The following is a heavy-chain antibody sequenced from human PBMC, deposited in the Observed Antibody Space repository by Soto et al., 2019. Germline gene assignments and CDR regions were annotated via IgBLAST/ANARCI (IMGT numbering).Heavy chain of an antibody. V-gene: IGHV1-69*01. J-gene: IGHJ4*02. Sequence: QEQLVQSGAEVTKPRSSVKVSCKASGGLFSSYAISWVRQAPGPGLEWMRGIIPVFGTANYAQKFQGRVTITADESANAAYMEPNSLSSEDTAMYSCARGGSPYVSFNELWGQGTMGTLSS. D-gene: IGHD2-15*01. CDR2: IIPVFGTA. CDR1: GGLFSSYA. CDR3: ARGGSPYVSFNEL.